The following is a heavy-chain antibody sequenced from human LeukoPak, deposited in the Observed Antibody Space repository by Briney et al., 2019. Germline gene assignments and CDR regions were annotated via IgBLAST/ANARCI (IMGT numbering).Heavy chain of an antibody. Sequence: PSETLSLTCTVSGGSIMSSTYYWGWIRQSPGNGLEWIGTIYYSGSTYYNPSLKSRVSMSVDTSKKQFSLKLSSVTAADTAVYYCAGDRSYVDVWGKGTTVTVSS. CDR1: GGSIMSSTYY. V-gene: IGHV4-39*07. CDR3: AGDRSYVDV. J-gene: IGHJ6*03. CDR2: IYYSGST.